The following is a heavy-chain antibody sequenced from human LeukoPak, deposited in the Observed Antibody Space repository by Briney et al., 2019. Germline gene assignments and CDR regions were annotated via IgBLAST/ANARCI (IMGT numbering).Heavy chain of an antibody. Sequence: SETLSLTCTVSGGSISSYYWSWIRQPPGKGLEWIGYIYYSGSTNYNPSLKSRVTISVDTSKNQFSLKLSSVTAADTAVYYCARESRYGSGSFGYWGQGTLVTVSS. J-gene: IGHJ4*02. CDR3: ARESRYGSGSFGY. V-gene: IGHV4-59*01. CDR1: GGSISSYY. D-gene: IGHD3-10*01. CDR2: IYYSGST.